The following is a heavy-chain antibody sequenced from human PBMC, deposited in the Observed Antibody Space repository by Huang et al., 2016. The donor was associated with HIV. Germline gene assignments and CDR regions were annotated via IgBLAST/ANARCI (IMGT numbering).Heavy chain of an antibody. CDR2: IDPEEGET. D-gene: IGHD2-15*01. J-gene: IGHJ3*02. CDR3: ATSTPDVGAGVLRSAFDI. V-gene: IGHV1-24*01. Sequence: QVQLVESGAELKKPGASVRVSCKVSGYTVSELSLHWVRPAPEKGLEWKGGIDPEEGETTNAQRLQGRVTITEDTTTDTAYMALGSLGPEDTAVYYCATSTPDVGAGVLRSAFDIWGQGTMVTVSS. CDR1: GYTVSELS.